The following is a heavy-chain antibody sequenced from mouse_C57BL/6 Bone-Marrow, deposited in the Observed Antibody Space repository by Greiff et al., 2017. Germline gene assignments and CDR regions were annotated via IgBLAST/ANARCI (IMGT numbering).Heavy chain of an antibody. D-gene: IGHD1-1*01. CDR3: ARDGGYGSPYAMEY. V-gene: IGHV5-4*01. CDR1: GFTFSSYA. J-gene: IGHJ4*01. CDR2: ISDGGSYT. Sequence: DVMLVESGGGLVKPGGSLKLSCAASGFTFSSYAMSWVRQTPEKRLEWVATISDGGSYTYYPDNVKGRFTISRDNAKNNLYLQMSHLKSEDTAMYYCARDGGYGSPYAMEYWGQGTSVTVSS.